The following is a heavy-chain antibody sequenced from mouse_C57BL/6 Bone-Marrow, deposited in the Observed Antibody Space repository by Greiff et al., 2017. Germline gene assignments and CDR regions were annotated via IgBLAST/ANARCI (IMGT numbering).Heavy chain of an antibody. CDR2: IDPENGDT. Sequence: VHVKQSGAELVRPGASVKLSCTASGFNIKDDYMHWVKQRPEQGLEWIGWIDPENGDTEYASKFQGKATITADTSSNTAYLQLSSLTSEDTAVYYCTTWDYDVWFAYWGQGTLVTVSA. CDR3: TTWDYDVWFAY. D-gene: IGHD2-4*01. J-gene: IGHJ3*01. V-gene: IGHV14-4*01. CDR1: GFNIKDDY.